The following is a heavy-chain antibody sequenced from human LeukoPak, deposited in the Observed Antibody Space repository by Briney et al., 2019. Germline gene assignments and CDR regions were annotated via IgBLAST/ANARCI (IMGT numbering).Heavy chain of an antibody. CDR1: GGSITSGGYS. Sequence: PSETLSLTCAVSGGSITSGGYSWSWIRQPPGKGLEWIGYIYRGGPTYYNPPLKSRVTISVDRSKTQSSLTLSSVTAADTAVYYCARAPVQLERRPNSYYYFGMDVWGQGTTVTVSS. J-gene: IGHJ6*02. V-gene: IGHV4-30-2*01. CDR2: IYRGGPT. D-gene: IGHD1-1*01. CDR3: ARAPVQLERRPNSYYYFGMDV.